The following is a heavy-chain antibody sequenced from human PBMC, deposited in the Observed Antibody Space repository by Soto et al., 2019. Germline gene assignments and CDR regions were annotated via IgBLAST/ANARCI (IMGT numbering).Heavy chain of an antibody. D-gene: IGHD4-17*01. CDR3: AGNDYGGLYWYFDL. CDR2: IIPIFGTA. CDR1: GGTFSSYA. Sequence: ASVKVSSKASGGTFSSYAISWVRQAPGQGLEWMGGIIPIFGTANYAQKFQGRVTITADESTSTAYMELSSLRSEDTAVYYCAGNDYGGLYWYFDLWGRGTLVTVSS. V-gene: IGHV1-69*01. J-gene: IGHJ2*01.